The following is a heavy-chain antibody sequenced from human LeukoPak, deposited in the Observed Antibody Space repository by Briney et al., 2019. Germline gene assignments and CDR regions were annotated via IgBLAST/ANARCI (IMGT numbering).Heavy chain of an antibody. CDR3: ARGYYDFWSGYLPVI. CDR2: IYYSGST. J-gene: IGHJ4*02. V-gene: IGHV4-39*01. CDR1: GGSISSSSYY. Sequence: SETLSLTCTVSGGSISSSSYYWGWIRQPPGKGLEWIGSIYYSGSTYYNPSLKSRVTISVDTSKNQFSLKLSSVTAADTAVCYCARGYYDFWSGYLPVIWGQGTLVTVSS. D-gene: IGHD3-3*01.